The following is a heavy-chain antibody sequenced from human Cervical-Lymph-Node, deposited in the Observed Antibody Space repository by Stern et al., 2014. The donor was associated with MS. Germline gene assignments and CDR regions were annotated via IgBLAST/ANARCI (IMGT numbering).Heavy chain of an antibody. J-gene: IGHJ4*02. CDR1: GFTFSNYG. CDR2: ISVYNSKI. Sequence: QVQLVESGAEVKKPGASLKVSCKASGFTFSNYGLSWVRQAPGPGLEWMGWISVYNSKITFSQKFQGRLTMPTTTSTSTVYMELRSLRSDDTAVYYCTRDRGIMGTTTGDYWGQGTLVSVSS. CDR3: TRDRGIMGTTTGDY. V-gene: IGHV1-18*01. D-gene: IGHD1-26*01.